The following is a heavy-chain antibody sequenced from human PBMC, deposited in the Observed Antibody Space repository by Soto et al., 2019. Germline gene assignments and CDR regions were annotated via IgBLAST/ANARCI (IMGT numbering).Heavy chain of an antibody. CDR3: ARDLPVTDRFFSYGMDV. Sequence: GGSLRLSCAASGFTFSSYGMHWVRQAPGKGLEWVAVIWYDGSNKYYADSVKGRFTISRDNSKNTLYLQMNSLRAEDTAVYYCARDLPVTDRFFSYGMDVWGQGTTVTVSS. D-gene: IGHD5-18*01. J-gene: IGHJ6*02. CDR1: GFTFSSYG. CDR2: IWYDGSNK. V-gene: IGHV3-33*01.